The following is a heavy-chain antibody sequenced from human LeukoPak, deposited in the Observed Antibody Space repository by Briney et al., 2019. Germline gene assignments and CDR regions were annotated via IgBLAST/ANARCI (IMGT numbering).Heavy chain of an antibody. CDR1: GFTFSSYA. J-gene: IGHJ4*02. CDR3: ARVKRDCSGGSCYSYDY. D-gene: IGHD2-15*01. V-gene: IGHV3-23*01. CDR2: ISGSGGST. Sequence: GGSLRLSCAASGFTFSSYAMSWVRQAPGKGLEWVSAISGSGGSTYYADSVRGRFTISRDNSKNTLYLRMNSLRAEDTAVYYCARVKRDCSGGSCYSYDYWGQGTLVTVSS.